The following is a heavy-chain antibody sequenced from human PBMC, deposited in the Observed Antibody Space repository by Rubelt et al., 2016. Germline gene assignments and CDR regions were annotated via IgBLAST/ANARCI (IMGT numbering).Heavy chain of an antibody. CDR2: IYWNDDK. CDR1: GFSLSTSGVG. CDR3: AHGEWELFVGWWFDP. Sequence: QITLKESGPTLVKPTPTLTLTCTFSGFSLSTSGVGVGWIRQPPGKALEWLALIYWNDDKRYSPSLKSRLTIIKDTSKNQVVLRMNNMGPTDTATYSCAHGEWELFVGWWFDPWGQGTLVTVPP. D-gene: IGHD1-26*01. J-gene: IGHJ5*02. V-gene: IGHV2-5*01.